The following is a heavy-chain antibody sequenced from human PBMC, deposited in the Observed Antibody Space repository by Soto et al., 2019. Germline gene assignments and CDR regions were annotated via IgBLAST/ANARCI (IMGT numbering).Heavy chain of an antibody. J-gene: IGHJ6*03. Sequence: PGGSLRLSCAASGFTFSSYSMNWVRQAPGKGLEWVSYISSSSSTIYYADSVKGRFTISRDNAKNSLYLQMNSLRAEDTAVYYCARAKAAARYYYYYYMDVWGKGTTVTVSS. CDR2: ISSSSSTI. CDR1: GFTFSSYS. V-gene: IGHV3-48*01. D-gene: IGHD6-13*01. CDR3: ARAKAAARYYYYYYMDV.